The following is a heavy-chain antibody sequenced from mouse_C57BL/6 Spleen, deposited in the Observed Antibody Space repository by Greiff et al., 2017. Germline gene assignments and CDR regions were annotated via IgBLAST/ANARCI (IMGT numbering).Heavy chain of an antibody. CDR2: ISSGSSTI. CDR3: ARPFITTVVGPFDY. J-gene: IGHJ2*01. V-gene: IGHV5-17*01. CDR1: GFTFSDYG. Sequence: EVQVVESGGGLVKPGGSLKLSCAASGFTFSDYGMHWVRQAPEKGLEWVAYISSGSSTIYYADTVKGRFTISRDNAKNTLFLQMTSLRSEDTAMYYCARPFITTVVGPFDYWGQGTTLTVSS. D-gene: IGHD1-1*01.